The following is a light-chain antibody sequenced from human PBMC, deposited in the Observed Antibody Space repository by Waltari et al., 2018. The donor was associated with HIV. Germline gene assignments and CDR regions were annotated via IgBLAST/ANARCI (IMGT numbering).Light chain of an antibody. CDR3: QVWDTGSDHVI. Sequence: SYVLTQPPSVSVAPGQTARITCGGNNIGSKNVFWYQQKPGQAPVVVVYDYTDRPSGIPERLAGSTSGNTATRTISRVEAGDEADYHCQVWDTGSDHVIFGGGTKLTVL. V-gene: IGLV3-21*02. CDR2: DYT. CDR1: NIGSKN. J-gene: IGLJ2*01.